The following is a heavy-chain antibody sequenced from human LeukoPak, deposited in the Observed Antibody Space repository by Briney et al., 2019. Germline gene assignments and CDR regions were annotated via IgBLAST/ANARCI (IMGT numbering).Heavy chain of an antibody. Sequence: GGSLRLSCAASGFNFSSYAMTWVRQAPGKGLEWLSVISVSGDRTYYADSVKGRFAISRDNSKNTLYLQMNSLRAGDTAVYYCAKDGYSGSYSYMDVWGKGTTVTVSS. J-gene: IGHJ6*03. V-gene: IGHV3-23*01. CDR2: ISVSGDRT. D-gene: IGHD1-26*01. CDR1: GFNFSSYA. CDR3: AKDGYSGSYSYMDV.